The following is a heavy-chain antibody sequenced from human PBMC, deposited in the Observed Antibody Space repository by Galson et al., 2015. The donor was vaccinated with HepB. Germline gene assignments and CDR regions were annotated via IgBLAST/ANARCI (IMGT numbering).Heavy chain of an antibody. J-gene: IGHJ5*02. V-gene: IGHV4-59*01. CDR3: ARSGQWELLGYFDP. CDR1: GGSISNYY. Sequence: ETLSLTCTVSGGSISNYYWSWIRQPPGKELEWIGYIHYTGISNSNPSLKSRVTISVDTSRNQFSLKLTSVTAADTAMYYCARSGQWELLGYFDPWGQGTLVTVSA. CDR2: IHYTGIS. D-gene: IGHD1-26*01.